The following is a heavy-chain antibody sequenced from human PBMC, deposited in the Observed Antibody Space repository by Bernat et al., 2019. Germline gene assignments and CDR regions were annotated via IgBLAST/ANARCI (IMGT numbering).Heavy chain of an antibody. Sequence: QVQLVESGGGVVQPGRSLRLSCAASGFTFSSYAMHWVRRAPGKGLERVAVISYDGSNKYYADSVKGRFTISRDNSKNTLYLQMNSLRAEDTAVYYCARDQAEYSGYDSGGAFDIWGQGTMVTVSS. J-gene: IGHJ3*02. CDR2: ISYDGSNK. CDR3: ARDQAEYSGYDSGGAFDI. V-gene: IGHV3-30*01. D-gene: IGHD5-12*01. CDR1: GFTFSSYA.